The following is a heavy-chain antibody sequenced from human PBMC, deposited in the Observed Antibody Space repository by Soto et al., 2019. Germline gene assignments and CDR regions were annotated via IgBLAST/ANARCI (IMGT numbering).Heavy chain of an antibody. V-gene: IGHV2-5*01. CDR1: GFSLTTSGIT. Sequence: SGPTLVNPTQTLTLTCTVSGFSLTTSGITSGWIRQPPGKAPEWLALAYEYSPSLQSRLTFTKDTSKNQVVLTMTNVDPGDTATFYCSLRHDSSTRPTYRSQGTQVTVSS. CDR2: AYE. D-gene: IGHD3-3*01. CDR3: SLRHDSSTRPTY. J-gene: IGHJ4*02.